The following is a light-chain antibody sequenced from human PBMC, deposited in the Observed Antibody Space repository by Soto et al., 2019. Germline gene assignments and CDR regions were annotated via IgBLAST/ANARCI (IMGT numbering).Light chain of an antibody. CDR2: EVT. CDR1: SSDIGDYNY. J-gene: IGLJ1*01. Sequence: QSALTQPASVSGSPGQSITISCTGTSSDIGDYNYVSWFQQHPGRAPKLLIFEVTNRPSGVSNRFSGSKSGYTASLTISGLQTEDEADYYCNSYTSTKTYVFGTGTKVTLL. V-gene: IGLV2-14*01. CDR3: NSYTSTKTYV.